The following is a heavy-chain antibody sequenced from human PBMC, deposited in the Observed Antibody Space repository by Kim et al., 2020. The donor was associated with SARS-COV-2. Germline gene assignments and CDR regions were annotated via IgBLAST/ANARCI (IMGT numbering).Heavy chain of an antibody. V-gene: IGHV4-39*01. Sequence: SGPTYYNPPLKSRVTISVDTSKNQFSLMLSSVTAGDTAMYYCARASYADYWGQGTLVTVSS. CDR2: SGPT. J-gene: IGHJ4*02. D-gene: IGHD2-8*01. CDR3: ARASYADY.